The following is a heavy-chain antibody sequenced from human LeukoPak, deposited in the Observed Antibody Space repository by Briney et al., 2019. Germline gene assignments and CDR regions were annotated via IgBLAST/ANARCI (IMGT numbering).Heavy chain of an antibody. D-gene: IGHD3-22*01. CDR3: AKAILVTYYYDSSGYHYLPPFDY. CDR2: ISAYNGNT. CDR1: GYTFTSYG. Sequence: ASVKVSCKASGYTFTSYGISWVRQAPGQGLEWMGWISAYNGNTNYAQKLQGRVTMTTDTSTSTAYMELRSLRSDDTAVYYCAKAILVTYYYDSSGYHYLPPFDYWGQGTLVTVSS. J-gene: IGHJ4*02. V-gene: IGHV1-18*01.